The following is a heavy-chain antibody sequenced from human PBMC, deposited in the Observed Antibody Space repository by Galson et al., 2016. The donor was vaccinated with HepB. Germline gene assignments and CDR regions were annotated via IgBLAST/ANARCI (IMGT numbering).Heavy chain of an antibody. D-gene: IGHD1-26*01. V-gene: IGHV4-31*03. CDR1: GGSISNGDYY. J-gene: IGHJ5*02. CDR3: AEDRSDYPNWFDP. CDR2: IHYSGIT. Sequence: TLSLTCTVSGGSISNGDYYWSWIRQHPEKGLEWIGYIHYSGITHYSPSLESRITMSVDTSRNHFSLQLSSVTAVDTAVYYCAEDRSDYPNWFDPWGQGTLVTVSS.